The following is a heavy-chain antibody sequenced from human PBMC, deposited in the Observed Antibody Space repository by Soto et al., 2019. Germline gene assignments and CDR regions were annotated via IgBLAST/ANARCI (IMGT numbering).Heavy chain of an antibody. V-gene: IGHV3-7*01. D-gene: IGHD6-19*01. Sequence: GGSLRLSCAASGFTFSSYLMSWVRQAPGRGLEWVANIKQDGSEKYYVDSVKGRFTISRDNAKNSLYLQMNSLRAEDTAVYYCARNTGWYGAFDIWGPGTMVTVSS. CDR2: IKQDGSEK. CDR3: ARNTGWYGAFDI. J-gene: IGHJ3*02. CDR1: GFTFSSYL.